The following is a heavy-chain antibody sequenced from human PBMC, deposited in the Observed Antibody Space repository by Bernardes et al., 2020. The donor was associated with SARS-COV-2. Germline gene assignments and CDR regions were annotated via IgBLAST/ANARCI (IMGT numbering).Heavy chain of an antibody. D-gene: IGHD1-26*01. CDR3: ARDPSSIVSVYGMDV. Sequence: GGSLRLSCAASGFTFSSYSMNWVRQAPGKGLEWVSYISSSSTIYYADSVKGRFTISRDNAKNSLYLQMNSLRAEDTAVYYCARDPSSIVSVYGMDVWGQGTTVTGSS. CDR2: ISSSSTI. V-gene: IGHV3-48*01. J-gene: IGHJ6*02. CDR1: GFTFSSYS.